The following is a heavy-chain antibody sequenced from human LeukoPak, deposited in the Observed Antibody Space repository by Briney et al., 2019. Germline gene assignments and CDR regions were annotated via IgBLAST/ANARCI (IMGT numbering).Heavy chain of an antibody. D-gene: IGHD5-18*01. CDR3: ARDPAGYSYGSGAYLP. V-gene: IGHV3-7*01. J-gene: IGHJ5*02. CDR2: IKQDGSEK. Sequence: PGGSLRLSCAASGFTFSSYWMSWVRQAPGKGLEWVANIKQDGSEKYYVDSVKGRFTISRDNSNNTLYLQMNSLRAEDTAVYYCARDPAGYSYGSGAYLPWGQGTLVTVSS. CDR1: GFTFSSYW.